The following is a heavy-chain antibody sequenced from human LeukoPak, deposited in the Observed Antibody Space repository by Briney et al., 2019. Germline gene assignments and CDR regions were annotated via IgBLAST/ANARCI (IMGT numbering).Heavy chain of an antibody. CDR2: IYYSGST. Sequence: PSESLSLTCTVSGGSISSSSYYWGWIRQPPGKGLEWIGSIYYSGSTYYNPSLKSRVTISVDTSKTQFSLKLSSVTAADTAVYYCARHVGYYYYMDVWGKGTTVTVSS. CDR1: GGSISSSSYY. D-gene: IGHD2-15*01. V-gene: IGHV4-39*01. J-gene: IGHJ6*03. CDR3: ARHVGYYYYMDV.